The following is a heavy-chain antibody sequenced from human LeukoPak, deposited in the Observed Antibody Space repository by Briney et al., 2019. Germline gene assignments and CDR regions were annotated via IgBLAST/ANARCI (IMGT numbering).Heavy chain of an antibody. D-gene: IGHD2/OR15-2a*01. CDR2: IYFGGST. CDR1: GGSINNRNYY. J-gene: IGHJ4*02. V-gene: IGHV4-39*01. Sequence: SETLSLTCSVSGGSINNRNYYWGWVRQPPGKELEWIGHIYFGGSTLSHPPLKRRLTMSIDTSKDQFSLNINSVAAADTAVYYCARLPVYFVKGYFDSWGRGTLVTVSS. CDR3: ARLPVYFVKGYFDS.